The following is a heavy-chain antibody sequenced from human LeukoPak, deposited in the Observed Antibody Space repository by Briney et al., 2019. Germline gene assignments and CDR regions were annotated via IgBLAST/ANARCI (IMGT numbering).Heavy chain of an antibody. CDR1: GFTFSTYV. V-gene: IGHV3-64D*06. CDR3: VRGTGY. J-gene: IGHJ4*02. Sequence: PGGTLRLSCSVSGFTFSTYVMHWVRQAPGKGREYVSAISSNGDNTYYADSVKGRFTISRDNSKNTLYLQMSSLRADDTDVYYCVRGTGYWGQGTLVTVSS. CDR2: ISSNGDNT.